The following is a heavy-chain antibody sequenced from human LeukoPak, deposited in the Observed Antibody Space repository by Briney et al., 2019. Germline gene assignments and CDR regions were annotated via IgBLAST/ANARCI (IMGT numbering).Heavy chain of an antibody. D-gene: IGHD1-26*01. Sequence: GASVKVSRKASRYTLTGYNMRSGSQAPGQGLEWMGWINPNSGGTNYAQKFQGRVTMTRDTSISTAYMELSRLTSDDTAVYYCASEGSTVNFQHWGQGTLVTVSS. V-gene: IGHV1-2*02. CDR1: RYTLTGYN. CDR2: INPNSGGT. CDR3: ASEGSTVNFQH. J-gene: IGHJ1*01.